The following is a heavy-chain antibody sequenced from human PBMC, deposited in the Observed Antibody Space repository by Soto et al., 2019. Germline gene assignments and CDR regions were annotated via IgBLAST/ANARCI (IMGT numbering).Heavy chain of an antibody. CDR2: IWYDGSNK. V-gene: IGHV3-33*01. CDR1: GFTFNSYG. CDR3: ARDRSTPVLDY. D-gene: IGHD2-15*01. Sequence: QVQLVESGGGVVQPGRSLRLSCAASGFTFNSYGMHWVRQAPGKGLEWVAVIWYDGSNKYYADSVKGRFTISRDNSKNTLYLQMNSLRAEDTAVYYCARDRSTPVLDYWGQGTLFTVSS. J-gene: IGHJ4*02.